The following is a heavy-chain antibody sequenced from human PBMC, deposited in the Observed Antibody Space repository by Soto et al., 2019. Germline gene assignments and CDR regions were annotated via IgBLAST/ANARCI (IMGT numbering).Heavy chain of an antibody. D-gene: IGHD2-21*02. Sequence: SETLSPPCTVSGGSPNREHYHWTWIRQAPRKGLEWIGYIHYTGSVRYNPSLQSRITMSVDTSKNLFSLNLSSVTAADTAVYFCVREDDGGDRDYYGLDVWGQGTMVTVSS. V-gene: IGHV4-30-4*08. CDR2: IHYTGSV. J-gene: IGHJ6*02. CDR1: GGSPNREHYH. CDR3: VREDDGGDRDYYGLDV.